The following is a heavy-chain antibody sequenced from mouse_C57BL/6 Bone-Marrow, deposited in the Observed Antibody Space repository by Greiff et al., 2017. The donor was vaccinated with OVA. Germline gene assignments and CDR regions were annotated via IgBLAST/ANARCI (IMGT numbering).Heavy chain of an antibody. CDR1: GYTFTDYN. D-gene: IGHD1-1*01. Sequence: VQLQQSGPELVKPGASVKIPCKASGYTFTDYNMDWVKQSHGKSLEWIGDINPNNGGTIYNQKFKGKATLTVDKSSSTAYMELRSLTSEDTAGYYCARYYGSSYERVRYWYFDVWGTGTTVTVSS. CDR3: ARYYGSSYERVRYWYFDV. V-gene: IGHV1-18*01. CDR2: INPNNGGT. J-gene: IGHJ1*03.